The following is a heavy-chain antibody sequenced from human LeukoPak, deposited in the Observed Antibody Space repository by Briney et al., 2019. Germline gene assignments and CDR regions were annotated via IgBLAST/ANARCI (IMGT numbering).Heavy chain of an antibody. Sequence: GGSLRLSCAASGFTFSTYAMTWVRQAPGKGLEWVSVISGSGGSTYYADSVKGRFTLSRDNAKNSLYLQMNSLRAEDTAVYYCARAFRGYDTAMVSDYWGQGTLVTVSS. V-gene: IGHV3-23*01. D-gene: IGHD5-18*01. CDR2: ISGSGGST. CDR3: ARAFRGYDTAMVSDY. CDR1: GFTFSTYA. J-gene: IGHJ4*02.